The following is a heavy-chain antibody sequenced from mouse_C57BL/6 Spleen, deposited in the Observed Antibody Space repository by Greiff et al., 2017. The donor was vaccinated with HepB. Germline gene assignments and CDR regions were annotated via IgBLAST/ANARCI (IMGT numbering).Heavy chain of an antibody. D-gene: IGHD1-1*01. V-gene: IGHV5-9-1*02. CDR1: GFTFSSYA. J-gene: IGHJ2*01. CDR3: TREGIYYGSSYGFDY. Sequence: EVKLVESGEGLVKPGGSLKLSCAASGFTFSSYAMSWVRQTPEKRLEWVAYISSGGDYIYYADTVKGRFTISRDNARNTLYLQMSSLKSEDTAMYYCTREGIYYGSSYGFDYWGQGTTLTVSS. CDR2: ISSGGDYI.